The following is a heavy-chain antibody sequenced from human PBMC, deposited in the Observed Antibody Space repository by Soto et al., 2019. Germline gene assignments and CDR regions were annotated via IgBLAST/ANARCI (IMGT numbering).Heavy chain of an antibody. CDR3: ARRGYSYGIYYYGMDV. Sequence: GESLKISCKGSGYSFTSYWIGWVRQMPGKGLEWMGIIYPGDSDTRCSPSFQGQVTISADKSISTAYLQWSSLKASDTAMYYCARRGYSYGIYYYGMDVWGQGTTVTAP. CDR2: IYPGDSDT. CDR1: GYSFTSYW. D-gene: IGHD5-18*01. V-gene: IGHV5-51*01. J-gene: IGHJ6*02.